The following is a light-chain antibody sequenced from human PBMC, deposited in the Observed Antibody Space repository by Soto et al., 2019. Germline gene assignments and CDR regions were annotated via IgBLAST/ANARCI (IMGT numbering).Light chain of an antibody. Sequence: DIQMHQSPSSLSASGGDRVTITCRASQSIGNSLNWYQQKPGSAPKVLIYAASKLQSVVPSKFSGSGSGTDFTLTIDSLQPEDFAIYYGQQSSTTPYTVGQGTKLEIK. CDR3: QQSSTTPYT. CDR1: QSIGNS. J-gene: IGKJ2*01. V-gene: IGKV1-39*01. CDR2: AAS.